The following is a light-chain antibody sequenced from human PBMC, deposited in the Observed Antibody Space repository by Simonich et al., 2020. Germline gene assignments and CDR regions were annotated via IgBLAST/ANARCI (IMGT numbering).Light chain of an antibody. CDR2: VAS. J-gene: IGKJ4*01. V-gene: IGKV3-11*01. CDR1: QSVSSY. Sequence: EIVFTQSPATLSLSPGERATLSCRPSQSVSSYLAWYQQKPGQAPRLLIYVASNRATGIPSRFSGSGSGTDFTLTISSLEPEDFAVYYCQQRSNWPLTFGGGTKVEIK. CDR3: QQRSNWPLT.